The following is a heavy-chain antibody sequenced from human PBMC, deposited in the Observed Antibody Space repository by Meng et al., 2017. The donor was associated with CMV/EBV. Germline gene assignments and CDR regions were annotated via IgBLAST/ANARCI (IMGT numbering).Heavy chain of an antibody. D-gene: IGHD2-15*01. CDR1: GFTFSSYA. CDR3: ARDLCGDSSCSPFGY. CDR2: ISNSGSAK. J-gene: IGHJ4*02. V-gene: IGHV3-48*01. Sequence: GESLKISCVASGFTFSSYAMHWVRQAPGKGLEWVSYISNSGSAKYYADSVKGRFTISRDNSKNTVFLQMNSLRPEDTAVYYCARDLCGDSSCSPFGYWGQGALVTVSS.